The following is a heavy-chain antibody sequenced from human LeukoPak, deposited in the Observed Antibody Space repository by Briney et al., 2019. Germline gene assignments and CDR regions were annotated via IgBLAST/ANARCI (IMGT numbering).Heavy chain of an antibody. Sequence: GGSLRLSCAASGFSFSSSAMTWVRQASGKGLEWVSSISGSGGSTYYADSVKGRFTISRDNSKNTLHLQMNSLRAEDTALYYCAKVGSTGSYYCDYWGQGSLVTVSS. D-gene: IGHD6-13*01. J-gene: IGHJ4*02. CDR1: GFSFSSSA. CDR2: ISGSGGST. V-gene: IGHV3-23*01. CDR3: AKVGSTGSYYCDY.